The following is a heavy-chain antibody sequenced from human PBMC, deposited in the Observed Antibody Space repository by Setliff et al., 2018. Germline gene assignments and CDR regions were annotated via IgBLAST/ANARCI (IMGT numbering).Heavy chain of an antibody. D-gene: IGHD3-10*01. J-gene: IGHJ4*02. Sequence: PSETLSLTCTVSGGSVSPYFWSWIRQPPGKGLEWIGYIYHNGNTNFNPSLKSRVNMSVDTSNNQFVLNLKAVTAADTAVYYCARQSGSGSSPYFDFWGQGTRVTVSS. CDR1: GGSVSPYF. CDR2: IYHNGNT. V-gene: IGHV4-59*02. CDR3: ARQSGSGSSPYFDF.